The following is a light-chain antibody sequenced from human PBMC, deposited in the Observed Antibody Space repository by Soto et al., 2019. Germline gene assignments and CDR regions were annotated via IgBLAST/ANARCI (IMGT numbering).Light chain of an antibody. CDR2: GAS. J-gene: IGKJ5*01. V-gene: IGKV3-15*01. Sequence: EIVMTQSPVTLSVSPGEGATLSCRASQSVSSYLAWYQHKRGQAPRLLIYGASTRATGIPVRFSGSVSGTEFTLTISSLQSEDFAVYYCQQYSNWPLITFGQGTRLEIK. CDR1: QSVSSY. CDR3: QQYSNWPLIT.